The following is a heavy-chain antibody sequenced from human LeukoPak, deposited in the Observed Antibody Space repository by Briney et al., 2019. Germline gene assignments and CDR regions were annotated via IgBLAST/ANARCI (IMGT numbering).Heavy chain of an antibody. Sequence: RGSLRLSCAASGFTFSSYEMNSVRQAPGKGLEWVSYISSSGSTIYYADSVKGRFTISRDNAKNSLYLQMNSLRAEDTAVYYCARDLGTPSGYWGQGTLVTVSS. CDR3: ARDLGTPSGY. V-gene: IGHV3-48*03. J-gene: IGHJ4*02. CDR2: ISSSGSTI. D-gene: IGHD1-1*01. CDR1: GFTFSSYE.